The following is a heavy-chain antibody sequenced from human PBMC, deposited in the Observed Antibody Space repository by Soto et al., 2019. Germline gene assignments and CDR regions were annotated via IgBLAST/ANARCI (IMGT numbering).Heavy chain of an antibody. J-gene: IGHJ5*02. CDR1: AFAFSRSA. D-gene: IGHD3-10*01. Sequence: EVQLLESGGGLVQPGGSLRLSCAASAFAFSRSAMSWVRQTPGKGLEWVSAISGNGDRTFYADSVKGRVTISRDNSKNTLYLEMSSLRVEDTAVYYCAKGLSVSGAYQYFDPWGQGTLVTVSS. CDR3: AKGLSVSGAYQYFDP. CDR2: ISGNGDRT. V-gene: IGHV3-23*01.